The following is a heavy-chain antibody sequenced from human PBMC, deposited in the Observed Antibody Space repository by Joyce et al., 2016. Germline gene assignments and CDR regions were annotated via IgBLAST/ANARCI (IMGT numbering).Heavy chain of an antibody. J-gene: IGHJ4*02. CDR1: GFTFSSYW. CDR3: AMVKICPACYFDY. CDR2: VSTGGSCT. D-gene: IGHD3-10*02. Sequence: EVQLVESGGGLVQRGGSLRLSCATSGFTFSSYWMHWVRQVPGQGLGCVSRVSTGGSCTTYAESVQGRFTISRDNAKNTLYLQMNSLRAEDTAVYYCAMVKICPACYFDYWGQGALVTVSS. V-gene: IGHV3-74*01.